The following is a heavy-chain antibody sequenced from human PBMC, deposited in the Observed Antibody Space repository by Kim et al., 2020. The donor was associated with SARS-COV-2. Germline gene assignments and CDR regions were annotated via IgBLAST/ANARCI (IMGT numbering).Heavy chain of an antibody. CDR3: AREAAGVVPTIFHYSYGMDV. CDR2: INAGNGNT. D-gene: IGHD5-12*01. Sequence: ASVKVSCKASGYTFTSYAMHWVRQAPGQRLEWMGWINAGNGNTKYSQKFQGRVTITRDTSASTAYMELSSLRSEDTAVDYCAREAAGVVPTIFHYSYGMDVWGQGATVTVS. J-gene: IGHJ6*02. V-gene: IGHV1-3*01. CDR1: GYTFTSYA.